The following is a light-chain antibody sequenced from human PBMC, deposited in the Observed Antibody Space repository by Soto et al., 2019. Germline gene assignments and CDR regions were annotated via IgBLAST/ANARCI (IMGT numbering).Light chain of an antibody. CDR1: QSVSSN. CDR2: GAS. V-gene: IGKV3-15*01. CDR3: QQYNNWPSWT. Sequence: EIVMTQSPATLSVSTGERATLSCRASQSVSSNLAWYQQTPGQAPRLLIYGASTRATGIPARFSGSGSGTEFTLTISILQSEDFAVYYCQQYNNWPSWTFGQGTKVDIK. J-gene: IGKJ1*01.